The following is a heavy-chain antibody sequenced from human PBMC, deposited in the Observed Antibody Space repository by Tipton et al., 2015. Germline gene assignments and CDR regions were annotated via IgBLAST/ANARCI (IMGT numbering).Heavy chain of an antibody. CDR2: VYATGSP. J-gene: IGHJ3*02. Sequence: TLSLTCTVSGGSISSRSYDWGWFRQPPGKGLEWMGSVYATGSPDYDASLKSRVTISIDTSKNHFSLKLSSVTAADTALYFCARRSFYDINAFDIWGQAPIIPVSS. V-gene: IGHV4-39*02. D-gene: IGHD2/OR15-2a*01. CDR3: ARRSFYDINAFDI. CDR1: GGSISSRSYD.